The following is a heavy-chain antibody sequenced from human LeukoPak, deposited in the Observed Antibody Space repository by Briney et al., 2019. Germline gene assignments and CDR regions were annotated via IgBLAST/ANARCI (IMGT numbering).Heavy chain of an antibody. J-gene: IGHJ3*02. CDR1: GFTFSGYR. V-gene: IGHV3-7*01. CDR3: AREGDGFDI. Sequence: PGGSLRLSCAGSGFTFSGYRISWVRQPQGKGLEWVASIKQDVGDEYYGDSVKGRFIISRDNGKNSLFLQMNSLRAEDTAVYYCAREGDGFDIWGQGTMVTVYS. CDR2: IKQDVGDE.